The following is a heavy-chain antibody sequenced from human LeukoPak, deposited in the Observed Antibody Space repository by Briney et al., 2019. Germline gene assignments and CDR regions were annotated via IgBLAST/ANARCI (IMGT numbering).Heavy chain of an antibody. CDR3: AKEENTAANS. Sequence: GRSLRLSCAASGFTFSSYGMHWVRQAPGKGLEWVAVISYEGSNKYYADSVKGRFTFSRDNSKNTLYLQINSLGAEDTAMYYCAKEENTAANSWGQGTLVTVSS. J-gene: IGHJ4*02. V-gene: IGHV3-30*18. D-gene: IGHD5-18*01. CDR1: GFTFSSYG. CDR2: ISYEGSNK.